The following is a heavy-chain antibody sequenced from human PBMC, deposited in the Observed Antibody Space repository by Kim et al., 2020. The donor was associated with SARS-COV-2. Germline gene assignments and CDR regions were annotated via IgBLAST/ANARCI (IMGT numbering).Heavy chain of an antibody. Sequence: GGYLRLSCAASGFTFSSYEMNWVRQAPGKGLEWVSYISSSGSTIYYADSVKGRFTISRDNAKNSLYLQMNSLRAEDTAVYYCAREYSSSWYWGQGTLVTVSS. V-gene: IGHV3-48*03. J-gene: IGHJ4*02. CDR3: AREYSSSWY. D-gene: IGHD6-13*01. CDR2: ISSSGSTI. CDR1: GFTFSSYE.